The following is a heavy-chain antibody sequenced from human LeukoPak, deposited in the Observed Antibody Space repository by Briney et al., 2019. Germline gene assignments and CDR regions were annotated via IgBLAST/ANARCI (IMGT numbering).Heavy chain of an antibody. Sequence: PSETLSLTCAVYGGSFSGYYWSWIRQPPGKGLEWIGEINHSRSTNYNPSLKSRVTVSLDTSKNQFSLKLRSVTAADTAVYYCARRGYGYGYVGSNWFDPWAREPWSPSPQ. D-gene: IGHD5-18*01. CDR2: INHSRST. CDR3: ARRGYGYGYVGSNWFDP. CDR1: GGSFSGYY. J-gene: IGHJ5*02. V-gene: IGHV4-34*01.